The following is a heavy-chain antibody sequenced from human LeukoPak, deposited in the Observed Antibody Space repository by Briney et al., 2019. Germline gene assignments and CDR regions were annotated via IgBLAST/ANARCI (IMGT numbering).Heavy chain of an antibody. Sequence: PGGSLRLSCAASGFTFSTYWMHWVRQAPGKGLVWVSRISSDGSITGYADSVKGRFTISRDNAKNTLYLQMNSLRAEDTAVYYCARVFPSMVRGVIPPGFDYWGQGTLVTVSS. V-gene: IGHV3-74*01. CDR3: ARVFPSMVRGVIPPGFDY. CDR2: ISSDGSIT. J-gene: IGHJ4*02. D-gene: IGHD3-10*01. CDR1: GFTFSTYW.